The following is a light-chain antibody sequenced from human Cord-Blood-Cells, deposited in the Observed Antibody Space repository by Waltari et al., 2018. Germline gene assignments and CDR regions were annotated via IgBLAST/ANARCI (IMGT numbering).Light chain of an antibody. CDR2: KAS. V-gene: IGKV1-5*03. CDR1: QSISSW. Sequence: IQMTQSPSTLSESVGDRVTNTCRASQSISSWLAWYQQKPGKAPKLLIYKASSLESGVPSRFSGSGSGTEFTLTISSLQPDDFATYYCQQYNSYSRTFGQGTKVEIK. J-gene: IGKJ1*01. CDR3: QQYNSYSRT.